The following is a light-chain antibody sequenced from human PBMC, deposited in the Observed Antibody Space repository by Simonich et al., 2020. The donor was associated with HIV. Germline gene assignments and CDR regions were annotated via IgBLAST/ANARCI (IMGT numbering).Light chain of an antibody. Sequence: EILLTQSPATLSLSPGERGTLSFRSSQSVSSYLSWYQQKPGQAPRLLIYDASNRATGIPDRFSCRGSGTDFTLTSSSLEAEDFAVYYWQHRSNWPPTCGQGTKVDIK. V-gene: IGKV3-11*01. CDR2: DAS. CDR3: QHRSNWPPT. J-gene: IGKJ1*01. CDR1: QSVSSY.